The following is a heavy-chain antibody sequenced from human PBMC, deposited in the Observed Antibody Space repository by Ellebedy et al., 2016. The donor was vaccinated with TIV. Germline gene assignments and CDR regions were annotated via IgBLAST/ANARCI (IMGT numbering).Heavy chain of an antibody. CDR1: EFTFSRYW. V-gene: IGHV3-7*03. Sequence: PGGSLRLSCVASEFTFSRYWMSWVRQAPGKGLEWVANIKDDGSVRYYVASVRGRFTISRDNTKNSLFLQMNSLRGDDTAVYYCTRDIQADYEYYFHYWGQGTLVTVSS. J-gene: IGHJ4*02. CDR2: IKDDGSVR. CDR3: TRDIQADYEYYFHY. D-gene: IGHD4/OR15-4a*01.